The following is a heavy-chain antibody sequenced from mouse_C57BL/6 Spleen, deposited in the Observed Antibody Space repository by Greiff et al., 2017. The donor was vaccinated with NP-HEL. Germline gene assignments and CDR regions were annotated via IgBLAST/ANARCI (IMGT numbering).Heavy chain of an antibody. CDR1: GYTFTSYW. J-gene: IGHJ4*01. CDR3: ARSTVVPYYAMDY. D-gene: IGHD1-1*01. Sequence: VQLQQPGAELVRPGTSVKLSCKASGYTFTSYWMHWVKQRPGQGLEGRGVIDPSDSYTNYNQKFKGKATLTVDTSSSTAYMQLSSLTSEDSAVYYCARSTVVPYYAMDYWGQGTSVTVSS. V-gene: IGHV1-59*01. CDR2: IDPSDSYT.